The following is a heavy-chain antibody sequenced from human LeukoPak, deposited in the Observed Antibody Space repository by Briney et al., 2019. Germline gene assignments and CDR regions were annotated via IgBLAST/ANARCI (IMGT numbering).Heavy chain of an antibody. CDR1: GFKFSNYG. Sequence: PGGSLRLSCAASGFKFSNYGVHWVRQPPGKGLEWVAFIRLDGSNKYYADSVKGRFTISRDNSKNTLYLQMNSLRAEDTALYYCARDYGDNFDYWGQGTLVTVSS. CDR2: IRLDGSNK. CDR3: ARDYGDNFDY. D-gene: IGHD4-17*01. J-gene: IGHJ4*02. V-gene: IGHV3-30*02.